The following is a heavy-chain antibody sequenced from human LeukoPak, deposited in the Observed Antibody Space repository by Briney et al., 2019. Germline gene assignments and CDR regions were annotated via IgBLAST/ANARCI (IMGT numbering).Heavy chain of an antibody. V-gene: IGHV1-24*01. CDR3: AREPIAAAGTHYYYFDY. CDR1: GYTLSELS. Sequence: GASVKVSCKVSGYTLSELSMHWVRQAPGKGLEWMGGFNPEDGETIYTQNLQGRVIMTEDTSTDTAYMELSSLRSEDTAVYYCAREPIAAAGTHYYYFDYWGQGTLVTVSS. D-gene: IGHD6-13*01. CDR2: FNPEDGET. J-gene: IGHJ4*02.